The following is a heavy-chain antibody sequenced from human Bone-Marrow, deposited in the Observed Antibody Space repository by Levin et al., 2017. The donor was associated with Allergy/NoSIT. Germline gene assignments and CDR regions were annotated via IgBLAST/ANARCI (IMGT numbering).Heavy chain of an antibody. J-gene: IGHJ3*02. CDR1: GFTFSRYS. CDR3: TFSTGGGAFDI. Sequence: ASVKVSCAASGFTFSRYSLNWVRQALGKGLEWVSSISSGGTYIDDADSVKGRFTISRDNAKNSLYLQMNSLRAEDTAVYYCTFSTGGGAFDIWGQGTLVTVSS. D-gene: IGHD2-15*01. CDR2: ISSGGTYI. V-gene: IGHV3-21*01.